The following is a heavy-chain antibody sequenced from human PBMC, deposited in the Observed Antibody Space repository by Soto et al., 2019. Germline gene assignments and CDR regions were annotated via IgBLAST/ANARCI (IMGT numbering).Heavy chain of an antibody. Sequence: QVQLVQSGAEVKKPGSSVTVSCNASGGTFSSYTISWVRQAPGQGLEWMGGIIPIFGTANYAQKFQGRVTITAEESTSTAYMELSSLRSEDTAVYYCARGNHRWLQLWYFDLWGRGTLVTVSS. V-gene: IGHV1-69*12. CDR3: ARGNHRWLQLWYFDL. D-gene: IGHD5-12*01. CDR1: GGTFSSYT. CDR2: IIPIFGTA. J-gene: IGHJ2*01.